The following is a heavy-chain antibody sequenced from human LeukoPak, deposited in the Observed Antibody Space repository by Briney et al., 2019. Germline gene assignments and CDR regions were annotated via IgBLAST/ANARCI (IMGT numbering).Heavy chain of an antibody. CDR3: ATQYYYGSGSYPEGFDY. D-gene: IGHD3-10*01. Sequence: SETLSLTCAVSGGSISSSNWWSWVRQPPGKGLEWIGEIYHSGSTNYNPSLKSRVTISVDTSKNQFSLKLSSVTAADTAVYYCATQYYYGSGSYPEGFDYWGREPWSPSPQ. CDR2: IYHSGST. J-gene: IGHJ4*02. V-gene: IGHV4-4*02. CDR1: GGSISSSNW.